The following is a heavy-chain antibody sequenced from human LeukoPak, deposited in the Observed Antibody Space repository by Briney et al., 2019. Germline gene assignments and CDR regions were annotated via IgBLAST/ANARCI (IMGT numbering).Heavy chain of an antibody. CDR2: ISAYNGNT. D-gene: IGHD6-19*01. CDR1: GYTFTTYG. CDR3: ARGSRSLAVAGLDY. Sequence: ASVKVSCKASGYTFTTYGIPWVRQAPGQGLEWMGWISAYNGNTTYAQKIQGRVTMSTATSTSTAYMELRSLRSDDTAVYYCARGSRSLAVAGLDYWGQGTLVTVSS. J-gene: IGHJ4*02. V-gene: IGHV1-18*01.